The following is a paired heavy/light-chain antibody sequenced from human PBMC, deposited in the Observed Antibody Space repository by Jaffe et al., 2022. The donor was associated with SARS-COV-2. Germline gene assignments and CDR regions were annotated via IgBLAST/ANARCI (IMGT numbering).Light chain of an antibody. J-gene: IGKJ2*01. CDR2: GAS. Sequence: EIVMTQSPATLSVSPGARVTLSCRASQSVSSTLAWYQQKPGQAPRLLIYGASTRATGIPARFSGSGSGTEFTLTISSLQSEDFAVYYCQQYNNWPPGTFGQGTKVEI. V-gene: IGKV3-15*01. CDR1: QSVSST. CDR3: QQYNNWPPGT.
Heavy chain of an antibody. CDR2: IKQDGSEK. Sequence: EVQLVESGGGLVQPGGSLRLSCAASGFAFSNYWMSWVRQAPGKGLEWVANIKQDGSEKFYVDSVKGRFTISRDNAENSVYLQMSSLRAEDTAVYYCAREGGELRERYYYYGMDVWGQGTTVTVSS. V-gene: IGHV3-7*03. J-gene: IGHJ6*02. D-gene: IGHD1-7*01. CDR1: GFAFSNYW. CDR3: AREGGELRERYYYYGMDV.